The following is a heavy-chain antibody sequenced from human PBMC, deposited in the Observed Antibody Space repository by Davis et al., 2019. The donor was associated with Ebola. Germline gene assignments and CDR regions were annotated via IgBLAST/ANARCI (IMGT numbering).Heavy chain of an antibody. J-gene: IGHJ3*02. D-gene: IGHD3-3*01. CDR2: ISGSGGST. V-gene: IGHV3-23*01. CDR3: AKDKNYDFWSGYPHDAFDI. Sequence: LSLTCAASGFTFSSYAMNWVRQAPGKGLEWVSAISGSGGSTYYADSVKGRFTISRDNSKNTLYLQMNSLRAEDTAIYYCAKDKNYDFWSGYPHDAFDIWGQGTMVTVSS. CDR1: GFTFSSYA.